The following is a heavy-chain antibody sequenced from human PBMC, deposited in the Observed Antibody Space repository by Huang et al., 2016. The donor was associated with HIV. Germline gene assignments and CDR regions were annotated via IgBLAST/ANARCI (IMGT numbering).Heavy chain of an antibody. CDR2: IKQDESEK. CDR3: ATKTGAMDI. CDR1: TFSFGAYW. J-gene: IGHJ6*02. D-gene: IGHD1-7*01. V-gene: IGHV3-7*01. Sequence: VESGGRLVQPGGSIRLSCVGSTFSFGAYWMSWVRQTPGKGLEWVANIKQDESEKYYVDAVKGRFNIARDNAKKILFLQMDNVRVEDTATYYCATKTGAMDIWGQGTAVTVS.